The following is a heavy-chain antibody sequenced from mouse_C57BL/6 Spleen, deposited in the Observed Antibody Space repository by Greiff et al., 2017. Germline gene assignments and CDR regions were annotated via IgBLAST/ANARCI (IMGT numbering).Heavy chain of an antibody. CDR1: GFNIKNTY. CDR3: ARRGHSNYGGDYAMDY. J-gene: IGHJ4*01. V-gene: IGHV14-3*01. Sequence: EVQLKESVAELVRPGASVKLSCTASGFNIKNTYMHWVKQRPEQGLEWIGRIDPANGNTKYAPKFQGKATITADTSSNTAYLQLSSLTSEDTAIYYCARRGHSNYGGDYAMDYWGQGTSVTVSS. D-gene: IGHD2-5*01. CDR2: IDPANGNT.